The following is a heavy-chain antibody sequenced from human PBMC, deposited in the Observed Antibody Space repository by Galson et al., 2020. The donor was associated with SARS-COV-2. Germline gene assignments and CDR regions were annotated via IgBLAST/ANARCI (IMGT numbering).Heavy chain of an antibody. D-gene: IGHD5-12*01. CDR2: IYYSGST. CDR1: GGSIISYY. Sequence: SETLSLTCTVSGGSIISYYWSWIRQPPGKGLEWIGYIYYSGSTNYNPSLKSRVTISVDTSKNQFSLKLSSVTAADTAVYYCARGDVDGYKYYFDYWGQGTLVTVSS. V-gene: IGHV4-59*13. J-gene: IGHJ4*02. CDR3: ARGDVDGYKYYFDY.